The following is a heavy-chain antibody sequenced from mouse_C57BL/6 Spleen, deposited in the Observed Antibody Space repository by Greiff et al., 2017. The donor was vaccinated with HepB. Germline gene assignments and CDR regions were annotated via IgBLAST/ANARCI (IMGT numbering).Heavy chain of an antibody. J-gene: IGHJ2*01. Sequence: QVQLQQPGAELVKPGASVKMSCKASGYTFTSYWITWVKQRPGQGLEWIGDIYPGSGSTNHNEKFKSKATLTVDTSSSTAYMQLSSLTSEDSAVYYCAREEGYGNSSFDYWGQGTTLTVSS. CDR1: GYTFTSYW. CDR2: IYPGSGST. V-gene: IGHV1-55*01. D-gene: IGHD2-1*01. CDR3: AREEGYGNSSFDY.